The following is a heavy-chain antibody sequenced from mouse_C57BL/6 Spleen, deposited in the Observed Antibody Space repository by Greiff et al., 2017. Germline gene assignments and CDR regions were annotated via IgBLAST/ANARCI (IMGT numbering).Heavy chain of an antibody. Sequence: VQLQQSGAELVKPGASVKISCKASGYAFSSYWMNWVKQRPGKGLEWIGQIYPGDGDTNYNGKFKGKATLTADKSSGTAYMQLISLTSEDSAVYFCARSAVVKRGDYWGQGTTLTVSA. J-gene: IGHJ2*01. CDR1: GYAFSSYW. V-gene: IGHV1-80*01. CDR2: IYPGDGDT. CDR3: ARSAVVKRGDY. D-gene: IGHD1-1*01.